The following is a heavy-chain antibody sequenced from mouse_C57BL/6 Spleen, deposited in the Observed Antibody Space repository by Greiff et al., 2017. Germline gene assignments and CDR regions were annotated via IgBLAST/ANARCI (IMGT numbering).Heavy chain of an antibody. CDR1: GYTFTIYW. J-gene: IGHJ4*01. V-gene: IGHV1-64*01. D-gene: IGHD1-1*01. CDR2: IHPNSGST. Sequence: QVQLQQPGAELVKPGASVKLSCKASGYTFTIYWMHWVHQRPGQGLEWIGMIHPNSGSTYYNDKFKSQATLTVDKSSSTAYMQLSSLTSEDSAVYYCARLYYGSSPNYCAMDYWGQGTSVPVSS. CDR3: ARLYYGSSPNYCAMDY.